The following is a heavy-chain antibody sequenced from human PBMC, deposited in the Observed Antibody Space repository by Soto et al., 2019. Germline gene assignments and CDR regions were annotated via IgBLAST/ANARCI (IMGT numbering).Heavy chain of an antibody. CDR3: ARDSPEWLLPNWFDP. D-gene: IGHD3-3*01. Sequence: GGSLRLSCAASGFTFSSYWMSWVRQAPGKGLEWVANIKQDGSEKYYVDSVKGRFTISRDNAKNSLYLQMNSLRAEDTAVYYCARDSPEWLLPNWFDPWGQGTLVTVSS. V-gene: IGHV3-7*01. CDR1: GFTFSSYW. J-gene: IGHJ5*02. CDR2: IKQDGSEK.